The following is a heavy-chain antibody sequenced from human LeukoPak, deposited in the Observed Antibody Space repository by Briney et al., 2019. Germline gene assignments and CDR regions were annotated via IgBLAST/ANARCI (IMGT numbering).Heavy chain of an antibody. V-gene: IGHV1-69*13. Sequence: SVKVSCKASGGTFSSYAISWVRQAPGQGLEWMGGIIPIFGTANYAQKFQGRVTITADESTSTAYMELSSLRSEDTAVYYCARADYYDSSGYYDFDYWGQGALVTVSS. CDR1: GGTFSSYA. CDR2: IIPIFGTA. J-gene: IGHJ4*02. CDR3: ARADYYDSSGYYDFDY. D-gene: IGHD3-22*01.